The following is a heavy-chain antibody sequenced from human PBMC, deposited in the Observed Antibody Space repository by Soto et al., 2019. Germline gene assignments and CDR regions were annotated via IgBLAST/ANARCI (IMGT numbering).Heavy chain of an antibody. V-gene: IGHV1-69*12. CDR1: GDSFISYA. Sequence: QVQLVQSGAEVRKPGSSVKVSCKVSGDSFISYAISWVRQAPGQGLEWMGGIIPIFGRGNYAQRFQGRVAITADESTSTVHMELSGLRSEDTAVYYCARYGSTVETAMVSQYYYGMDVWGQGTTVTVSS. CDR3: ARYGSTVETAMVSQYYYGMDV. J-gene: IGHJ6*02. CDR2: IIPIFGRG. D-gene: IGHD5-18*01.